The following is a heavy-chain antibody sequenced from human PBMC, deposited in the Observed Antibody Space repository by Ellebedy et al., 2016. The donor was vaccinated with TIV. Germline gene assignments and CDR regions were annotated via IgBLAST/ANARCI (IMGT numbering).Heavy chain of an antibody. Sequence: GESLKISXAVSGFTFRSYAIHWVRQGPGKGLEWVAVISNDGSEKYYVDSAKGRFTISRDNSKNTLYLQMNSLRTEDTAVYYCAKDKGDLGTVGDWGQGTLVTVSS. CDR1: GFTFRSYA. CDR2: ISNDGSEK. J-gene: IGHJ4*02. CDR3: AKDKGDLGTVGD. D-gene: IGHD1-26*01. V-gene: IGHV3-30*18.